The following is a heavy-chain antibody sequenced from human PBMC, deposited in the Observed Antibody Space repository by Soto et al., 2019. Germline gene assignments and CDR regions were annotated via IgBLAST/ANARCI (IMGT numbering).Heavy chain of an antibody. CDR3: ARQGLPAAKEYGMDV. J-gene: IGHJ6*02. V-gene: IGHV1-69*01. CDR1: GGTFSSYA. CDR2: IIPIFGTA. Sequence: QVQLVQSGAEVKKPGSSVKVSCKASGGTFSSYAISWVRQAPGQGLEWMGGIIPIFGTANYAQKYQGRVTITADESTSTAYMELSSLRSEDTAVYYGARQGLPAAKEYGMDVWGQGTPVTVSS. D-gene: IGHD2-2*01.